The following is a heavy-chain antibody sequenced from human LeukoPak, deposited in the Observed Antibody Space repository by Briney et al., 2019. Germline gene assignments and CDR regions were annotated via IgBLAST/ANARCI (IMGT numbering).Heavy chain of an antibody. CDR3: AKDLSYGLDY. J-gene: IGHJ4*02. V-gene: IGHV3-23*01. CDR2: ISGSGAAT. CDR1: GFTFSSYA. D-gene: IGHD4-17*01. Sequence: GGSLRLSCAASGFTFSSYAMSWVRQAPGKGLEWVSAISGSGAATYYADSVKGRFTISRDSSKHTLYLQMYSLRAEDTAVYYCAKDLSYGLDYWGQGTLVTVSS.